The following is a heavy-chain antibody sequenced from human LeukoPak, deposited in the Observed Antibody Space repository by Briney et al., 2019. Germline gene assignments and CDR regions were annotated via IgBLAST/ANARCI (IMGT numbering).Heavy chain of an antibody. Sequence: SVKVSCKASGGTFSSYAISWVRQAPGQGLEWMGGIIPIFGTANYAQKFQGRVTITADESTSTAYMELSSLRSEDTAVYYCAARGGAGGPGRSGGNRYYYYYGMDVWGKGTTVTVSS. D-gene: IGHD2-8*02. CDR1: GGTFSSYA. CDR2: IIPIFGTA. V-gene: IGHV1-69*01. J-gene: IGHJ6*04. CDR3: AARGGAGGPGRSGGNRYYYYYGMDV.